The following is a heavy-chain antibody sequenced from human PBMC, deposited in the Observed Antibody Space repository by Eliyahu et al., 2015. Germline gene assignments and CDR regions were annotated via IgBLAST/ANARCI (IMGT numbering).Heavy chain of an antibody. CDR2: ISAYNGNT. V-gene: IGHV1-18*04. CDR3: ARGPPRLDYGGNSVGDS. D-gene: IGHD4-23*01. CDR1: GYTFSSYG. Sequence: QVQLVQSGAEVKKPGASVKVSCKASGYTFSSYGISWVRQAPGQGLEWMGWISAYNGNTNYAXNLQGRVTMTTDTSTSTAYMELRSLRSDDTALYYCARGPPRLDYGGNSVGDSWGQGTLVTVSS. J-gene: IGHJ4*02.